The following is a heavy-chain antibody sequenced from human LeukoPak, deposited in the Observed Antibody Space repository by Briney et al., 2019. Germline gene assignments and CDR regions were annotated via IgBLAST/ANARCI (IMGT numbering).Heavy chain of an antibody. CDR1: GDSVSSNSAA. J-gene: IGHJ6*03. D-gene: IGHD7-27*01. CDR3: AREHGANWGLLDYYYYYMDV. Sequence: SQTLSLTCAISGDSVSSNSAAWNWIRQSPSRGLEWLGRTYYRSKWYNDYAVSVKSRITINPDTSKNQFSLQLNSVTPEDTAVYYCAREHGANWGLLDYYYYYMDVWGKGTTVTVSS. V-gene: IGHV6-1*01. CDR2: TYYRSKWYN.